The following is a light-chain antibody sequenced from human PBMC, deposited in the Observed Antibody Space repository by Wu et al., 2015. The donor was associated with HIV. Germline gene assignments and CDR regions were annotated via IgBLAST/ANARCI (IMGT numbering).Light chain of an antibody. J-gene: IGKJ1*01. CDR2: DTF. CDR1: QSITNSH. CDR3: QQYDNSPWT. Sequence: EIVLTQSPGTLSLSPGDRATLSCRASQSITNSHLAWYQQKPGQAPRLLIYDTFTRATGIPDRITGSGSGTDFTLTIGRLEPEDFAVYYCQQYDNSPWTFGQGTKVDI. V-gene: IGKV3-20*01.